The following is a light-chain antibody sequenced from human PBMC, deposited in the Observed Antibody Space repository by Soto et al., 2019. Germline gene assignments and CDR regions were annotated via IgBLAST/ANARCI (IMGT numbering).Light chain of an antibody. V-gene: IGKV1-6*01. Sequence: AIQMTQSPSSLSASLGDRVTITCRASQGIRNDLGCYQQKPGKAPKLLIYAASSLHSGVPSRFSGSGAGTDFSLTISSLQPEDSATYYCQQLNTYPPTFGQGTRLEI. CDR1: QGIRND. J-gene: IGKJ5*01. CDR3: QQLNTYPPT. CDR2: AAS.